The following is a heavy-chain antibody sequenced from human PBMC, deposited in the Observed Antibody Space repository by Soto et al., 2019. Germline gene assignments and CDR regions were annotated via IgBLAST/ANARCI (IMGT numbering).Heavy chain of an antibody. J-gene: IGHJ5*02. D-gene: IGHD3-10*01. CDR3: ARAGTLITMVRGVIDNWFDP. CDR2: IIPIFGTA. V-gene: IGHV1-69*13. CDR1: GGTFSSYA. Sequence: SVKVSCKASGGTFSSYAISWVRQAPGQGLEWMGGIIPIFGTANYAQKFQGRVTITADESTSTAYMELSSLRSEDTAVYYCARAGTLITMVRGVIDNWFDPWGQGTLVTVS.